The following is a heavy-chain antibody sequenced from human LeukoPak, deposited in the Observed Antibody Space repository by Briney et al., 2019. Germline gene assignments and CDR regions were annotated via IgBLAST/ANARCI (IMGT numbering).Heavy chain of an antibody. CDR2: ISGTGVTT. D-gene: IGHD3-10*01. V-gene: IGHV3-23*01. J-gene: IGHJ4*02. CDR3: SSTRMVRGVITPFDY. Sequence: PGGSLRLSCAASGAIFSNHAMSWVRQAPGKGLESVSLISGTGVTTYYAASVKGRFTISRDNSKNTLYLQMNSLRAEDTALYYYSSTRMVRGVITPFDYWGQGTLVTVSS. CDR1: GAIFSNHA.